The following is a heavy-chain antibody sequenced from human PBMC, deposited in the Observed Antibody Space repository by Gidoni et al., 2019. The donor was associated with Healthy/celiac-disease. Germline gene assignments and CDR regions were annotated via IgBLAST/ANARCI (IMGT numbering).Heavy chain of an antibody. Sequence: EVQLVESGGVVVQPGGSLRLCCAASGCTLDEYTMHWGRQAPGKGLEWVSLISWDGGRTYSADSVNVRFPISRDNSKNSLYLQMNSLRPEHTALSYCATDIGYGGGLTTAYYYYGMDVWGQGTTVTVSS. CDR2: ISWDGGRT. CDR3: ATDIGYGGGLTTAYYYYGMDV. CDR1: GCTLDEYT. J-gene: IGHJ6*02. V-gene: IGHV3-43*01. D-gene: IGHD4-4*01.